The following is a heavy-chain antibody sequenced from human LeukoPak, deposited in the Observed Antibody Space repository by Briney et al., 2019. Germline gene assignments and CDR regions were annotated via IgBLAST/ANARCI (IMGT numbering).Heavy chain of an antibody. J-gene: IGHJ6*02. D-gene: IGHD5-24*01. Sequence: ASVKVSCKASGYTFTSYAMNWVRQAPGQGLEWMGWINTNTGNPTYAQGFTGRFVFSLDTSVSTAYLQISSLKAEDTAVYYCARDARDGYILYYYGMDVWGQGTTVTVSS. CDR3: ARDARDGYILYYYGMDV. CDR1: GYTFTSYA. CDR2: INTNTGNP. V-gene: IGHV7-4-1*02.